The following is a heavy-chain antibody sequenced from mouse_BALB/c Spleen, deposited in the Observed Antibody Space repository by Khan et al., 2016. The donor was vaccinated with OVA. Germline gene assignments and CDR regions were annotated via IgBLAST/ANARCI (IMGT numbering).Heavy chain of an antibody. V-gene: IGHV5-6*01. D-gene: IGHD1-1*01. Sequence: EVELVESGGDLVKPGWSLKLSCAASGFTFSTYGMSWVRQTPDKRLEWVATVSTGGGYTYYPDSVKGRFTISRDNAKNTLYLQMSSLKSEDTAMFYCARRAYYYDSEGFAYWGQGTLVTVSA. CDR2: VSTGGGYT. CDR3: ARRAYYYDSEGFAY. J-gene: IGHJ3*01. CDR1: GFTFSTYG.